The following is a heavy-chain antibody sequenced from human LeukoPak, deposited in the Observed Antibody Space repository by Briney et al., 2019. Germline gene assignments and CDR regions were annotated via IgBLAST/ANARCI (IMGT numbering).Heavy chain of an antibody. D-gene: IGHD6-19*01. CDR2: INPSGGST. Sequence: ASVQVSCKASGYTFTSYYMHWVRQAPGQGLEWMGIINPSGGSTSYAQKFQGRVTMTRDTSTSTVYMELSSLRSEDTAVYYCARMTRYSSGWYDWFDPWGQGTLVTVSS. CDR3: ARMTRYSSGWYDWFDP. CDR1: GYTFTSYY. J-gene: IGHJ5*02. V-gene: IGHV1-46*01.